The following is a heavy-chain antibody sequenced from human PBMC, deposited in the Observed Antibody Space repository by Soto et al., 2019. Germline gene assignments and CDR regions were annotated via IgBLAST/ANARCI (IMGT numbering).Heavy chain of an antibody. CDR1: GYTFTGYY. V-gene: IGHV1-2*04. CDR3: ARGNLATFDIVVVPAAMDYYYGMDV. D-gene: IGHD2-2*01. Sequence: ASVKVSCKASGYTFTGYYMHWVRQAPGQGLEWMGWINPNSGGTNYAQKFQGWVTMTRDTSISTAYMELSRLRSDDTAVYYCARGNLATFDIVVVPAAMDYYYGMDVWGQGTTVTVSS. CDR2: INPNSGGT. J-gene: IGHJ6*02.